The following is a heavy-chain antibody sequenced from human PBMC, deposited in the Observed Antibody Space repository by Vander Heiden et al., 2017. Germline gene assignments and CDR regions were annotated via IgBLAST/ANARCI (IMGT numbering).Heavy chain of an antibody. D-gene: IGHD3-22*01. V-gene: IGHV1-2*02. CDR2: INPTRAGT. CDR1: GYSSTAHY. J-gene: IGHJ4*01. CDR3: AREQREDYYDPPNFDY. Sequence: QGQLVHSGADAKKLGASVKVTRKAAGYSSTAHYMHWVRQPPGQGLGWMGWINPTRAGTNPAQKFQGRVTMTRDTSSSTAYMELSRLSSDDTAVYYCAREQREDYYDPPNFDYWGHGSLVTNSS.